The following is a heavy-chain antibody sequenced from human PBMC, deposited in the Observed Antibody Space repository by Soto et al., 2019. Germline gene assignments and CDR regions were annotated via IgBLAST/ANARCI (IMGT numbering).Heavy chain of an antibody. CDR1: GFTFSSYA. D-gene: IGHD3-10*01. V-gene: IGHV3-23*01. J-gene: IGHJ4*02. Sequence: EVQLLESGGGLVQPGGSLRLSCAAYGFTFSSYAMSWVRQAPGKGLEWVSVISGSGDSKYYADSVKGRFTISRDNSKNTLYLQMNSLRVEDTAVYYCAKRAYGSDFDYWGQGTLVTVSS. CDR2: ISGSGDSK. CDR3: AKRAYGSDFDY.